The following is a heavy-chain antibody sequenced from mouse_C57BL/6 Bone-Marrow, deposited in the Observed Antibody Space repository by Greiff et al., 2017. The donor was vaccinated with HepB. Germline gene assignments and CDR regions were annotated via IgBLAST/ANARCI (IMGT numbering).Heavy chain of an antibody. J-gene: IGHJ2*01. V-gene: IGHV8-8*01. D-gene: IGHD1-1*01. CDR1: GFSLSTFGMG. Sequence: QVTLKVSGPGILQPSQTLSLTCSFSGFSLSTFGMGVGWIRQPSGKGLEWLAHIWWDDDKYYNPALKRRRTISKDTSKNQVFLKIANVDTADTATYYCARTDYYGLPYYFDYWGQGTTLTVSS. CDR3: ARTDYYGLPYYFDY. CDR2: IWWDDDK.